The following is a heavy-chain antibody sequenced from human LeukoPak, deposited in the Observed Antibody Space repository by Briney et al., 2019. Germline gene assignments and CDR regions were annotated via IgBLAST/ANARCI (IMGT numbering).Heavy chain of an antibody. D-gene: IGHD6-13*01. CDR1: GDTLIIND. V-gene: IGHV1-8*01. Sequence: ASVKVSCKASGDTLIINDINWVRPATGQGLEWMEWMKPNSGNTSYAQKYQGRVTMTRNTSITTAYMELTDLGSEDTAVYYCARVTAAGTWTFDIWGQGTTVTVSS. J-gene: IGHJ3*02. CDR3: ARVTAAGTWTFDI. CDR2: MKPNSGNT.